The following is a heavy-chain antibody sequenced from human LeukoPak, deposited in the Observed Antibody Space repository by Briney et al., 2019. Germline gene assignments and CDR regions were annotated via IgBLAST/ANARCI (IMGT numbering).Heavy chain of an antibody. V-gene: IGHV3-49*03. Sequence: GGSLRLSCTASGFTFGDYARSWLRQAPGKGLEGLGYNRLKADGEAEDYDESVQGNFHISRDDYKPIAYLQINSLQTEDTGVYHCTSDRGAYNHYDYWGQGTLVTVSS. CDR2: NRLKADGEAE. D-gene: IGHD1-14*01. CDR3: TSDRGAYNHYDY. CDR1: GFTFGDYA. J-gene: IGHJ4*02.